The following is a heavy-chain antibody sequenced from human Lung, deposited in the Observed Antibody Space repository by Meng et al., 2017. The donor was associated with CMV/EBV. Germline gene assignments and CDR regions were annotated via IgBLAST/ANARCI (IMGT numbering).Heavy chain of an antibody. D-gene: IGHD3-10*01. Sequence: LSCAASGFTFSSAWMSWVRQAPGKGLEWVGRIKSTTDGGTTDYAAPVKGRFTISRDDSKNTLYLQMNSLKTEDTAVYYCTTEKLWPDYWGQGTLVTVSS. CDR3: TTEKLWPDY. J-gene: IGHJ4*02. CDR2: IKSTTDGGTT. CDR1: GFTFSSAW. V-gene: IGHV3-15*01.